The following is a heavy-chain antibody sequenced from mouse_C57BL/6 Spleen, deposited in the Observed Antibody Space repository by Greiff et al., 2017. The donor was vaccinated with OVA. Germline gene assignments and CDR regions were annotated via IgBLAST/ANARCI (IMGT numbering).Heavy chain of an antibody. CDR3: AIDGGQRRLRGAMDD. V-gene: IGHV1-74*01. D-gene: IGHD3-2*02. CDR1: GYTFTSYW. CDR2: IHPSVSDT. Sequence: QVQLQQPGAELVKPGASVKVSCKASGYTFTSYWMHWVQQRPGQGLEWIGRIHPSVSDTNYNQKFKGKATLTVDKSSSTAYMQLSSLTSEDSAVYYCAIDGGQRRLRGAMDDWGQGTSVTVSS. J-gene: IGHJ4*01.